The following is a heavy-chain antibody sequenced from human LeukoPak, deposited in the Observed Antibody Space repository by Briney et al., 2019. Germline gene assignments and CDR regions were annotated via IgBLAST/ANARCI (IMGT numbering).Heavy chain of an antibody. V-gene: IGHV3-74*01. CDR3: ARGVSSSNS. J-gene: IGHJ4*02. Sequence: AASVKVSCKASGGTFSSYAISWVRQAPGKGLVWVSRINSDGSSTSYADSVKGRFTISRDNAKNTLYLQMNSLRAEDTAVYYCARGVSSSNSWGQGTLVTVSS. D-gene: IGHD6-6*01. CDR1: GGTFSSYA. CDR2: INSDGSST.